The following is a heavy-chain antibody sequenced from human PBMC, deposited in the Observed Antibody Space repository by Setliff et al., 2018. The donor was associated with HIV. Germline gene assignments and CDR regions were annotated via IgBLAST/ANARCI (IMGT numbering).Heavy chain of an antibody. CDR1: GASISSGGYY. Sequence: TLSLTCTVSGASISSGGYYWNWIRQLPGKGLEWIGYVLDSGSTYYNPSLRGRLSMSIDTSANQFSVELTSVTAADTAVYYCARYYYDRSGTLYAFDIWGQGTMVTVSS. D-gene: IGHD3-22*01. J-gene: IGHJ3*02. V-gene: IGHV4-31*03. CDR3: ARYYYDRSGTLYAFDI. CDR2: VLDSGST.